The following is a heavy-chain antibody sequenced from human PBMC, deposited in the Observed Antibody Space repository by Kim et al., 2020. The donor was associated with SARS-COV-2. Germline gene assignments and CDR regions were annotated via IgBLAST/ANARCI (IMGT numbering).Heavy chain of an antibody. CDR3: ARRAYCSSTSCYLGWFDP. CDR1: GGSISSSSYY. J-gene: IGHJ5*02. Sequence: SETLSLTCTVSGGSISSSSYYWGWIRQPPGKGLEWIGSIYYSGSTYYNPSLKSRVTISVDTSKNQFSLKLSSVTAADTAVYYCARRAYCSSTSCYLGWFDPWGQGTLVTVSS. V-gene: IGHV4-39*01. CDR2: IYYSGST. D-gene: IGHD2-2*01.